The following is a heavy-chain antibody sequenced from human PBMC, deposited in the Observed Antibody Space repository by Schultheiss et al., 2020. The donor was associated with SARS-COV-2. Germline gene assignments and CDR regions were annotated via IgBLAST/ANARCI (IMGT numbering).Heavy chain of an antibody. D-gene: IGHD3-9*01. Sequence: GGSLRLSCAASGFTFSSYGMHWVRQAPGKGLVWVAVIWYDGSNKYYADSVMGRFTISKDNSKNTLYLQMNSLRAEDTAVYYCARNSFRYFDWLLSLLDYWGQGTLVTVSS. CDR2: IWYDGSNK. CDR3: ARNSFRYFDWLLSLLDY. V-gene: IGHV3-33*01. CDR1: GFTFSSYG. J-gene: IGHJ4*02.